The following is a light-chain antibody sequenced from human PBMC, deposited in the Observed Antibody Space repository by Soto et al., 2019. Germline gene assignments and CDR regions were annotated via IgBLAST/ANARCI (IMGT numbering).Light chain of an antibody. V-gene: IGLV2-11*01. J-gene: IGLJ2*01. Sequence: QSALTQPRSVSGSPGQSVTISCTGTSSDVGGYTYVSWYQQHPGKAPKLMIYDVTKRPSGVPDRFSGSKSGNTASLTISGLQAEDEADYYCCSYTARLVVLGRGTKLTVL. CDR2: DVT. CDR1: SSDVGGYTY. CDR3: CSYTARLVV.